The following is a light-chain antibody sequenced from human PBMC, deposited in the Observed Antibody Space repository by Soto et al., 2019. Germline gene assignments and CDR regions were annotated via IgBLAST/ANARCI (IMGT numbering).Light chain of an antibody. CDR2: GAS. CDR3: QQYDSSIT. Sequence: EIVMTQSPATLSVSPGETASLSCRASQSAGNFLAWYQQKPGQAPRLLIYGASSRATGIPDRFSGSGSGTDFTLTISRLEPEDFAVYYCQQYDSSITFGQGTRLEIK. V-gene: IGKV3-20*01. J-gene: IGKJ5*01. CDR1: QSAGNF.